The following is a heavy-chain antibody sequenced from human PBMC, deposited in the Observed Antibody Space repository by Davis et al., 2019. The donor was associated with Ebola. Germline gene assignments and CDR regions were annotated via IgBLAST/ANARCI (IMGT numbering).Heavy chain of an antibody. Sequence: GSLKISCAASGFPFRDNYMSWIRQAPGKGLEWISYISSSGTTMYYADSVKGRFTISRDNAKKSLYLQMNSLRAEDTAVYYCARDWAGLDVWGKGTTVTVSS. CDR2: ISSSGTTM. D-gene: IGHD3-16*01. V-gene: IGHV3-11*04. CDR1: GFPFRDNY. CDR3: ARDWAGLDV. J-gene: IGHJ6*04.